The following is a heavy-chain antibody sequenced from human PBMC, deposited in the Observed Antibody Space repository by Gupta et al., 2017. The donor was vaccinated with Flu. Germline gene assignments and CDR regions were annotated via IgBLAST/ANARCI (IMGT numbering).Heavy chain of an antibody. D-gene: IGHD1-14*01. CDR1: GFTVSNYS. Sequence: GGSLRLSCAASGFTVSNYSLAWVREAPGKGVEWVSSLSGSGGSTFYAGSVKCRFTITRDNAKNVMYLHMNSLRGEDTALYYGVKESGIYYRNPFDHWGQGSLVLVSS. CDR3: VKESGIYYRNPFDH. J-gene: IGHJ1*01. V-gene: IGHV3-23*01. CDR2: LSGSGGST.